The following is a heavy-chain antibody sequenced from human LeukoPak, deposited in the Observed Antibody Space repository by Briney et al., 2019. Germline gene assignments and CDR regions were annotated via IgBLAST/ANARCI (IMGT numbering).Heavy chain of an antibody. CDR1: GFTFSSYA. Sequence: PGGSLRLSCAASGFTFSSYAMSWVRQAPGKGLEWFSAISGSGGSTYYADSVKGRFTISRDNSKNTLYLQMNSLRAEDTAVYYCAKDGLTLYDSSGYYGAEYFQHWGQGTLVTVSS. D-gene: IGHD3-22*01. J-gene: IGHJ1*01. V-gene: IGHV3-23*01. CDR3: AKDGLTLYDSSGYYGAEYFQH. CDR2: ISGSGGST.